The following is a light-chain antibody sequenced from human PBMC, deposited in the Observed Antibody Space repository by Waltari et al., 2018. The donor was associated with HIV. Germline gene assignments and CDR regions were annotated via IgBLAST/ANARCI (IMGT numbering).Light chain of an antibody. CDR1: SGDVGGYNF. Sequence: QSALTQPASVSGSPGQSITISCTGTSGDVGGYNFVSWYQQHPGQAPKLIIYEVTYRPAGVSDRVSGSKSGNTASLTISGLQAEDEADYYCCSYTSSNTYDFGTGTTVTVL. CDR2: EVT. V-gene: IGLV2-14*03. CDR3: CSYTSSNTYD. J-gene: IGLJ1*01.